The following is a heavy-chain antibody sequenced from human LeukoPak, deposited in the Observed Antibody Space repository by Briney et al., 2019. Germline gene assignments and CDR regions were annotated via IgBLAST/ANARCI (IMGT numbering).Heavy chain of an antibody. CDR1: GFTFSSYA. CDR2: IYSGGST. J-gene: IGHJ4*02. CDR3: ARDLPFDY. V-gene: IGHV3-66*01. Sequence: GGSLRLSCAASGFTFSSYAMSWVRQAPGKGLEWVSVIYSGGSTYYADSVKGRFTSSRDNSKNTLYLQMNSLRAEDTAVYYCARDLPFDYWGQGTLVTVSS.